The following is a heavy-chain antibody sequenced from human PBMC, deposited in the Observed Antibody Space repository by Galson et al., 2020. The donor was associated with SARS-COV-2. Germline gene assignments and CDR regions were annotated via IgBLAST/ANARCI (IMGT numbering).Heavy chain of an antibody. V-gene: IGHV3-11*01. D-gene: IGHD3-22*01. Sequence: AGSLRLSCAASGFTFSNHYMGWIRQAPGQGLHWVSYISAVSDNITYTDSVKGRFTITRDNAKASLYLQMNSLRVEDTAVYYCARDAVARVGISVVVSATHFDSWGRGTLVTVSS. J-gene: IGHJ4*02. CDR2: ISAVSDNI. CDR3: ARDAVARVGISVVVSATHFDS. CDR1: GFTFSNHY.